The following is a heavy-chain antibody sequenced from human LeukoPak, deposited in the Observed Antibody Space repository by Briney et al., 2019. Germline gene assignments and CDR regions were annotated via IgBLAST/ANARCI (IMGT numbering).Heavy chain of an antibody. CDR1: GFTFSSYS. CDR2: ISSRSSSI. Sequence: GGSLRLSCAASGFTFSSYSMKWVRQAPGKGLEWVSYISSRSSSIYYADSVKGRFTVSRDNAKNSLYLQMNSLRAEDTAVYYCATGVWGYCSRTSCPLDYWGQGTLVTVSS. J-gene: IGHJ4*02. D-gene: IGHD2-2*01. CDR3: ATGVWGYCSRTSCPLDY. V-gene: IGHV3-48*01.